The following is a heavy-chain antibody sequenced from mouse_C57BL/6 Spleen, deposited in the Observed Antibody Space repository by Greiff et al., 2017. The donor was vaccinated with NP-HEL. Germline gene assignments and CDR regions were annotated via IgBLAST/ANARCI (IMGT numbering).Heavy chain of an antibody. V-gene: IGHV5-17*01. CDR1: GFTFSDYG. J-gene: IGHJ1*03. CDR2: ISSGSSTI. CDR3: ARDSTTVVATRYFDV. D-gene: IGHD1-1*01. Sequence: EVMLVESGGGLVKPGGSLKLSCAASGFTFSDYGMHWVRQAPEKGLEWVAYISSGSSTIYYADTVKGRFTISRDNAKNTLFLQMTSLRSEDTAMYYCARDSTTVVATRYFDVWGTGTTVTVSS.